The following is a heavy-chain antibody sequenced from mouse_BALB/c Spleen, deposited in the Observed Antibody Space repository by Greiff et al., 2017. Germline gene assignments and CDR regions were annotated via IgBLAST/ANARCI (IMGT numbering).Heavy chain of an antibody. J-gene: IGHJ4*01. Sequence: EVKLVESGGGLVKPGGSLKLSCAASGFTFSSYAMSWVRQSPEKRLEWVAEISSGGSYTYYPDTVTGRFTISRDNAKNTLYLEMSSLRSEDTAMYYCARGYDAMDYWGQGTSVTVSS. CDR2: ISSGGSYT. CDR1: GFTFSSYA. V-gene: IGHV5-9-4*01. CDR3: ARGYDAMDY.